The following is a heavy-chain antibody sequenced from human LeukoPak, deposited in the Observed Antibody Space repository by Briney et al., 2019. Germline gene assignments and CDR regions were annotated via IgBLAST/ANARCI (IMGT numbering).Heavy chain of an antibody. D-gene: IGHD7-27*01. CDR2: INVQRGNT. CDR1: GYSFISYG. V-gene: IGHV1-18*01. CDR3: TREWGPYHY. Sequence: ASVKVSCKPSGYSFISYGISWVRQAPGQGLEWMGWINVQRGNTYYAQKFQGRITVTADTSTSTAYMELGSLTSDDTAFYYCTREWGPYHYWGQGTLVTVSS. J-gene: IGHJ4*02.